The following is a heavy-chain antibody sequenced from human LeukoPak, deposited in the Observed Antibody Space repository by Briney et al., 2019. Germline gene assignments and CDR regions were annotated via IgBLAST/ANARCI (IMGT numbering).Heavy chain of an antibody. D-gene: IGHD6-19*01. V-gene: IGHV1-46*01. CDR2: INPSGGST. J-gene: IGHJ2*01. Sequence: ASVKVSCKASGYTLTSYYMHWVRQAPGQGLEWMGIINPSGGSTSYAQKFQGRVTMTRDTSTSTVYMELSSLRSEDTAVYYCARVAVAGDFANSWYFDLWGRGTLVTVSS. CDR1: GYTLTSYY. CDR3: ARVAVAGDFANSWYFDL.